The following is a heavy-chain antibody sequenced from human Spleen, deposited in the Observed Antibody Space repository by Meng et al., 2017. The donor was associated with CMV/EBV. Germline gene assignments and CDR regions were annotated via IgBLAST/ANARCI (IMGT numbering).Heavy chain of an antibody. Sequence: GESLKISCAASRFTFNNYGMHWVRQAPGKGLEWVAFIRYDGSSKYYADSVKGRFTISRDNAKNSLYLQMNSLRAEDTAVYYCARDFYSNYVLYYYYYGMDVWGQGTTVTVSS. CDR1: RFTFNNYG. J-gene: IGHJ6*02. CDR3: ARDFYSNYVLYYYYYGMDV. V-gene: IGHV3-30*02. CDR2: IRYDGSSK. D-gene: IGHD4-11*01.